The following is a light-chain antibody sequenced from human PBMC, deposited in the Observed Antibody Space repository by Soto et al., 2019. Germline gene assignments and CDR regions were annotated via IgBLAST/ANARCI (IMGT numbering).Light chain of an antibody. Sequence: EIVMTQSPATLSVSPGEGATLSCRASQSVGSKLAWYQQKRGQPPRLLIYGASTRATGIPARFSGSGSGTEFTLTIGSLQPEDFAVYYCQQHDSWPRTFGQGTKVDI. CDR3: QQHDSWPRT. CDR2: GAS. V-gene: IGKV3-15*01. J-gene: IGKJ1*01. CDR1: QSVGSK.